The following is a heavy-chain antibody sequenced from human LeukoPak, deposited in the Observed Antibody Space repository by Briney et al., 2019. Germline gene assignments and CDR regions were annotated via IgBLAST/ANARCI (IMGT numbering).Heavy chain of an antibody. J-gene: IGHJ4*02. CDR1: GYTFTGYY. D-gene: IGHD6-13*01. V-gene: IGHV1-2*02. Sequence: GASVKVSCRASGYTFTGYYMHWVRQAPGQGLEWMGWINPNSGGTNYAQKFQGRVTMTRGTSISTAYMELSRLRSDDTAVYYCARERHMISSWYYFDYWGQGTLVTVSS. CDR3: ARERHMISSWYYFDY. CDR2: INPNSGGT.